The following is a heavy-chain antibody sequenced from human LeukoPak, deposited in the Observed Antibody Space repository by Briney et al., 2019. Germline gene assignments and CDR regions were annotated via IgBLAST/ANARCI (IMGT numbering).Heavy chain of an antibody. CDR1: GFTSSSYA. CDR2: ISGSGGST. V-gene: IGHV3-23*01. Sequence: GXXLRLSXAASGFTSSSYAMSWVRQAPGKGLEWVSAISGSGGSTYYADSVKGRFTISRDNSKNTLYLQMNSLRAEDTAVYYCAKDAGGWYDYWGQGTLVTVSS. CDR3: AKDAGGWYDY. J-gene: IGHJ4*02. D-gene: IGHD6-19*01.